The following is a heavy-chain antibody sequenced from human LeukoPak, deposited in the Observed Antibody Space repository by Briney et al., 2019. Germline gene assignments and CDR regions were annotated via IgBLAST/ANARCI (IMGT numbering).Heavy chain of an antibody. CDR3: AKDIVGGGDDY. Sequence: GGSLRLSCAASGFTFSSYWMSWVRQAPGKGLEWVATIRQDGSQKYYVDSVKGRFTISRDNVKNSIYLQMNSLRVEDTAVYYCAKDIVGGGDDYWGQGTLVIVSS. D-gene: IGHD2-21*02. CDR2: IRQDGSQK. J-gene: IGHJ4*02. V-gene: IGHV3-7*01. CDR1: GFTFSSYW.